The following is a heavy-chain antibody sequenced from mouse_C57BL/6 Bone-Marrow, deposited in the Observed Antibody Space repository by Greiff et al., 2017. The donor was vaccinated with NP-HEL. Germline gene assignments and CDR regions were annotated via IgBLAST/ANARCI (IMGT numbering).Heavy chain of an antibody. D-gene: IGHD2-4*01. V-gene: IGHV1-82*01. CDR2: IYPGDGDT. CDR1: GYAFSSSW. J-gene: IGHJ2*01. CDR3: AASYDYDGDFDY. Sequence: QVQLQQSGPELVKPGASVKISCKASGYAFSSSWMNWVKQRPGKGLEWIGRIYPGDGDTNYNGKFKGKATLTADKSSSTAYMQLSSLTSEDSAVYFCAASYDYDGDFDYWGQGTTLTVSS.